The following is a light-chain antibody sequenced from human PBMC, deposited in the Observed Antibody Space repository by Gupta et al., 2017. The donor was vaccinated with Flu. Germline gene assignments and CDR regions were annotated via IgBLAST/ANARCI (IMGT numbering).Light chain of an antibody. CDR3: QQRSNWLRT. Sequence: ATLLFSPGEDSLLSCRGNRVVSSDLAWYQQKPGQAPRLLIYDASNRATGIPDRFSGSGFGTDFTLTISRLEPEDFAVYYCQQRSNWLRTFGHGTKVEIK. CDR1: RVVSSD. CDR2: DAS. J-gene: IGKJ1*01. V-gene: IGKV3-11*01.